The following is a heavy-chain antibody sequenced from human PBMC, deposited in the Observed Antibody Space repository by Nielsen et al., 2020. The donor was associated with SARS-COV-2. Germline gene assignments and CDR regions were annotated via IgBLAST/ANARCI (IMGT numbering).Heavy chain of an antibody. CDR3: AREGNIYCSSTSCYSGYYYYGMDV. Sequence: GGFLRLSCAASGFTFSSYEMNWVRQAPGKGLEWVSYISSSGTTIYYADSVKGRFTISRDNAKNSLYLQMNSLRAEDTAVYYCAREGNIYCSSTSCYSGYYYYGMDVWGQGTTVTVSS. D-gene: IGHD2-2*01. CDR2: ISSSGTTI. J-gene: IGHJ6*02. CDR1: GFTFSSYE. V-gene: IGHV3-48*03.